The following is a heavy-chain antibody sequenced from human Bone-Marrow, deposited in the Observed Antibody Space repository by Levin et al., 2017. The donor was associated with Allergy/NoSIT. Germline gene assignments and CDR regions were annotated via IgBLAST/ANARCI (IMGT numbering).Heavy chain of an antibody. CDR2: IYSGGRG. J-gene: IGHJ3*02. Sequence: GGSLRLSCAASGFTVSSNHMSWVRQAPGKGLEWVSLIYSGGRGYYADSVRGRFTISRDNSKNTLYLQLNSLRAEDTAVYYCAIYGSGNDYSAFDIGGQGTMAPASS. D-gene: IGHD3-10*01. V-gene: IGHV3-53*01. CDR1: GFTVSSNH. CDR3: AIYGSGNDYSAFDI.